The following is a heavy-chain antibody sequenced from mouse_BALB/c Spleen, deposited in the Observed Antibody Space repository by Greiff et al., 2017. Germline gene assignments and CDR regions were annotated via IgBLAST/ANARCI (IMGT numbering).Heavy chain of an antibody. V-gene: IGHV3-2*02. CDR3: ARAPFDGFAY. CDR1: GYSITSDYA. J-gene: IGHJ3*01. CDR2: ISYSGST. Sequence: EVKLMESGPGLVKPSQSLSLTCTVTGYSITSDYAWNWIRQFPGNKLEWMGYISYSGSTSYNPSLKSRISITRDTSKNQFFLQLNSVTTEDTATYYCARAPFDGFAYWGQGTLVTVSA.